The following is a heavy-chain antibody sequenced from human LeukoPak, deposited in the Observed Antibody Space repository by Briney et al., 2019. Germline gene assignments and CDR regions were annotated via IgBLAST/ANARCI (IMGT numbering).Heavy chain of an antibody. CDR3: ARHRYDYVWGSYRDWGGSLNWFDP. CDR1: GFTFSSYG. J-gene: IGHJ5*02. CDR2: IRYDGSNK. V-gene: IGHV3-30*02. D-gene: IGHD3-16*02. Sequence: TGGSLRLSCAASGFTFSSYGMHWVRQAPGKGLEWVAFIRYDGSNKYYADSVKGRFTISRDNSKNTLYLQMNSLRAEDTAVYYCARHRYDYVWGSYRDWGGSLNWFDPWGQGTLVTVSS.